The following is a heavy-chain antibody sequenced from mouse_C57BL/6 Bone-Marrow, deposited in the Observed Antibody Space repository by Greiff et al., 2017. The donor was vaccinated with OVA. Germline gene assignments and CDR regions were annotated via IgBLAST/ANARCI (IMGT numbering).Heavy chain of an antibody. Sequence: EVQLQESGGGLVKPGGSLKLSCAASGFTFSDYGMHWVRQAPEKGLEWVAYISSGSSTIYYADTVKGRFTISRDNAKNTLFLQMTSLRSEDTAMYYCARDYDYGGFAYWGQGTLVTVSA. CDR1: GFTFSDYG. CDR3: ARDYDYGGFAY. V-gene: IGHV5-17*01. J-gene: IGHJ3*01. CDR2: ISSGSSTI. D-gene: IGHD2-4*01.